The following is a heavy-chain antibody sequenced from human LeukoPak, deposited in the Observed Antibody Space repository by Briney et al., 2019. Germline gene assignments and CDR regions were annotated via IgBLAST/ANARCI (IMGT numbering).Heavy chain of an antibody. CDR3: ARDSQKARFGWDY. CDR1: GFTFSSYA. V-gene: IGHV3-30-3*01. CDR2: ISYDGSNK. Sequence: TGGSLRLSCAASGFTFSSYAMHWVRQAPGKGLEWVAVISYDGSNKYYADSVKGRFTISRDNSKNTLYLQMNSLRAEDTAVYYCARDSQKARFGWDYWGQGTLVTVSS. J-gene: IGHJ4*02. D-gene: IGHD3-16*01.